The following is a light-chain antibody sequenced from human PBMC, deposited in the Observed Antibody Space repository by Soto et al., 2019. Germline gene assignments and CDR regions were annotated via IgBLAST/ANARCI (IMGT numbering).Light chain of an antibody. J-gene: IGLJ1*01. CDR2: SNG. CDR1: SSNIGAGYD. Sequence: QSVLTQPPSLSAAPVQGVTISCTGSSSNIGAGYDVHWYQQLPGKAITLRIYSNGNRLSGVPDRFSGSKSGTSASLAITGLQAEDEADYFCQSYDRSLSGYVFGTGTKVTVL. V-gene: IGLV1-40*01. CDR3: QSYDRSLSGYV.